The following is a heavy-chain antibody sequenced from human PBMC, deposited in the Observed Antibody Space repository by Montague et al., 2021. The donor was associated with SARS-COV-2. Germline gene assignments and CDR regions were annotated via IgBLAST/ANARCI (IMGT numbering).Heavy chain of an antibody. V-gene: IGHV3-11*05. CDR3: ARDQSCSNGVCYTRGFDY. CDR2: ISGSSSYT. D-gene: IGHD2-8*01. Sequence: SLRLSCAASRFTFSDYYMSWIRQDPGKGLEWISYISGSSSYTNYADSVKGRFTISRDNAKSSLYLQMNSLRAEDTAVYYCARDQSCSNGVCYTRGFDYWGQGTLVTVSS. J-gene: IGHJ4*02. CDR1: RFTFSDYY.